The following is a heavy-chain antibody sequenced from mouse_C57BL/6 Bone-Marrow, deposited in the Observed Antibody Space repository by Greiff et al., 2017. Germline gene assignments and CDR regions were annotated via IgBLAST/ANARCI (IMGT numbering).Heavy chain of an antibody. V-gene: IGHV1-81*01. Sequence: VQRVESGAELARPGASVKLSCKASGYTFTSYGISWVKQRTGQGLEWIGEIYPRSGNTYYNEKFKGKATLTADKSSSTAYMELRSLTSEDSAVYFCARGLGRAYWGQGTLVTVSA. CDR2: IYPRSGNT. CDR1: GYTFTSYG. J-gene: IGHJ3*01. D-gene: IGHD4-1*01. CDR3: ARGLGRAY.